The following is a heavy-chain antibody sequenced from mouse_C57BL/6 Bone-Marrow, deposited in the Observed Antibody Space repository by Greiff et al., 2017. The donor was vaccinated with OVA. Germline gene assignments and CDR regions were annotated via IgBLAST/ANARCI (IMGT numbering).Heavy chain of an antibody. Sequence: EVQLVESGGGLVQPGGSLKLSCAASGFTFSDYYMYWVRQTPEKRLEWVAYISNGGGSTYYPDTVKGRFTISRDNAKHTLYLQRSRLKSEDTAMYYCASPYYYGSGPWFAYWGQGTLVTVSA. D-gene: IGHD1-1*01. V-gene: IGHV5-12*01. CDR2: ISNGGGST. CDR3: ASPYYYGSGPWFAY. CDR1: GFTFSDYY. J-gene: IGHJ3*01.